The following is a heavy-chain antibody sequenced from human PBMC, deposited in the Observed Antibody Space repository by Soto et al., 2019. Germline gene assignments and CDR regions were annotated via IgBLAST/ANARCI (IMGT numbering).Heavy chain of an antibody. CDR2: INHSGST. J-gene: IGHJ6*03. CDR1: GGSFSGYY. CDR3: ARARGSSPGGYYYYYMDV. V-gene: IGHV4-34*01. D-gene: IGHD6-6*01. Sequence: QVQLQQWGAGLLKPSETLSLTCAVYGGSFSGYYWSWIRQPPGKGLEWIGEINHSGSTNYNPSLKSRVTISVDTSKNQFSLKLSSVTAADTAVYYCARARGSSPGGYYYYYMDVWGKGTTVTVSS.